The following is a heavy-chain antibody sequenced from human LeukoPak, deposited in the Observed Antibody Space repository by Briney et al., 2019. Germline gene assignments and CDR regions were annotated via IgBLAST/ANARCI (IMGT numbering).Heavy chain of an antibody. CDR3: ARVLHRRNYDSSVYYGF. D-gene: IGHD3-22*01. V-gene: IGHV3-9*01. Sequence: GGSLRLSCAASGFTFDDFAMHWVRQGPGKGLEWVSGISWNSGSIGYADSVKGRFTISRDNAKNSLYLQMNSLRAEDTAVYYCARVLHRRNYDSSVYYGFWGQGTLVTVSS. CDR1: GFTFDDFA. CDR2: ISWNSGSI. J-gene: IGHJ4*02.